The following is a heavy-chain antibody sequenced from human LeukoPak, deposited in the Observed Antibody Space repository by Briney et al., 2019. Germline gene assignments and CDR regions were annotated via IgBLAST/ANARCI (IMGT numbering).Heavy chain of an antibody. CDR1: GGSISSYY. V-gene: IGHV4-59*08. D-gene: IGHD1-26*01. Sequence: TSETLSLTCTVSGGSISSYYWSWIRQPPGKGLEWVGYIYYSGSTNYNPSLKRPVTISVDTSKNQFSMKLSSVTAADTAVYYCARQGAIYSGSYYEYFQHGGQGTLVTVSS. CDR2: IYYSGST. J-gene: IGHJ1*01. CDR3: ARQGAIYSGSYYEYFQH.